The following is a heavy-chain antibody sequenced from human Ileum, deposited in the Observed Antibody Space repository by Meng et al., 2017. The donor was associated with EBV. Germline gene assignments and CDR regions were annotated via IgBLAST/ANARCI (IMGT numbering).Heavy chain of an antibody. D-gene: IGHD6-13*01. V-gene: IGHV4-34*01. CDR2: INHSGST. CDR1: GGSFSGYY. CDR3: ARGFYTYGSSCFDY. Sequence: QVRLTQWGAGLLNPSETLSLTCAVYGGSFSGYYWTWIRQPPGKGLEWIGEINHSGSTNYNPSLKSRVTISVDKNQFSLKLSSVTAADTAVYYCARGFYTYGSSCFDYWGQGTLVTVSS. J-gene: IGHJ4*02.